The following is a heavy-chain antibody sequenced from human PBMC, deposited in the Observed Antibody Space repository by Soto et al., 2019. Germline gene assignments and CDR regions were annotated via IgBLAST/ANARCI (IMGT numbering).Heavy chain of an antibody. J-gene: IGHJ4*02. CDR2: IYYTGTT. CDR1: GSPISSYY. Sequence: SETLSLTCTVSGSPISSYYWSWFRQSPGQGLEWVGYIYYTGTTTYSPSLKSRLTISVDASKSQLSLSLRSVTAADTAVYYCARDYGGKASFDYWGQGTLVTVS. D-gene: IGHD4-17*01. CDR3: ARDYGGKASFDY. V-gene: IGHV4-59*12.